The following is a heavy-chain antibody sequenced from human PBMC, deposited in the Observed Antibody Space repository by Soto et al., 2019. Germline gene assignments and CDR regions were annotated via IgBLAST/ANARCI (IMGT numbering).Heavy chain of an antibody. V-gene: IGHV1-2*02. Sequence: ASVKVSCKASGYTFTDYFIHWVRQAPGQGFEWMGWINPNSRGTNYAQKFQGRVAMTRDTSDSTAYMELRGLRSDDTAVYYCARVTLKAGNWFDPWGQGTLVTVSS. CDR2: INPNSRGT. CDR3: ARVTLKAGNWFDP. J-gene: IGHJ5*02. CDR1: GYTFTDYF.